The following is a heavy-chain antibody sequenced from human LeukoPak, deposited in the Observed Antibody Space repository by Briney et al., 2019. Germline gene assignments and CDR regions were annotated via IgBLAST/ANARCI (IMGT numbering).Heavy chain of an antibody. CDR1: GGTFSSYA. CDR3: ARVSGSYSGAFDI. CDR2: IIPIFGTA. V-gene: IGHV1-69*05. D-gene: IGHD1-26*01. Sequence: GASVKVSCKASGGTFSSYAISWVRQAPGQGLEWMRRIIPIFGTANYAQKFQGRVTITTDESTSTAYMELSSLRSEDTAVYYCARVSGSYSGAFDIWGQGTMVTVSS. J-gene: IGHJ3*02.